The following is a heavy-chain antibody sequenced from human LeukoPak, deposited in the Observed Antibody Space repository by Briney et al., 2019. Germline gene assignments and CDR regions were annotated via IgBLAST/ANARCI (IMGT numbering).Heavy chain of an antibody. J-gene: IGHJ4*02. CDR1: GGSIVGYY. CDR2: IYSSGHT. Sequence: SETLSLTCTVSGGSIVGYYWSWIRQPPGKGLEWIAYIYSSGHTISNPSLKSRVTISVDTSKNQFSLKLSSVTAADTAVYYCARGPRIAVAGTGGRFDYWGQGTLVTVSS. D-gene: IGHD6-19*01. CDR3: ARGPRIAVAGTGGRFDY. V-gene: IGHV4-59*12.